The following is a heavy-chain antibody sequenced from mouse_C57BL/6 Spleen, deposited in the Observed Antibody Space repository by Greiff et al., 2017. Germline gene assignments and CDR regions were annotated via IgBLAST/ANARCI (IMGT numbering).Heavy chain of an antibody. V-gene: IGHV1-55*01. J-gene: IGHJ2*01. Sequence: VQLQQPGAELVKPGASVKMSCKASGYTFTSYWITWVKQRPGQGLEWIGDIYPGSGSTNYNEKFKSKATLTVDTSSSTAYMQLSSLTSEDSAVYYCARGCITTGGFDYWGQGTTLTVSS. CDR3: ARGCITTGGFDY. CDR2: IYPGSGST. D-gene: IGHD1-1*01. CDR1: GYTFTSYW.